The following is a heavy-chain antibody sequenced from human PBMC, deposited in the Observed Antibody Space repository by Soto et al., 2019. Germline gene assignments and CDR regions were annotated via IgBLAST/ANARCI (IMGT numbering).Heavy chain of an antibody. CDR3: ARHRIEVVWRGFDF. V-gene: IGHV4-39*01. D-gene: IGHD3-10*01. J-gene: IGHJ4*02. CDR1: TDSSSFTNSY. Sequence: SETLSLTCTVSTDSSSFTNSYWGWIRQPPGKGLQWIGSSSYNGGTFYNPSLKGRVVISFDTSKKQSSLQVTSVTAADTAVYFCARHRIEVVWRGFDFWGQGSPVTISS. CDR2: SSYNGGT.